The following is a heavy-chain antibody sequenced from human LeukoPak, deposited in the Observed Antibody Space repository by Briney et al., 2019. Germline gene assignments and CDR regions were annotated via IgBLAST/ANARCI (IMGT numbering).Heavy chain of an antibody. V-gene: IGHV4-59*12. CDR2: IHYSGST. J-gene: IGHJ4*02. CDR3: ARRPRTYSSSWYYFDY. Sequence: SETLSLTCTVSGGSISGYFWSWIRQPPGKGLEWIGYIHYSGSTNYNPSLNSRVTISVDTSKNQFSLKLSSVTAADTAVYYCARRPRTYSSSWYYFDYWGQGTLVTVSS. CDR1: GGSISGYF. D-gene: IGHD6-13*01.